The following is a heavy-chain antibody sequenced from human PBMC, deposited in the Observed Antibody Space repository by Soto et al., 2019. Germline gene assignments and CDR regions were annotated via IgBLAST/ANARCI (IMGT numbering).Heavy chain of an antibody. CDR2: SNHGGST. D-gene: IGHD3-22*01. CDR3: ARGSRSLYYYDTSASNYFGP. J-gene: IGHJ5*02. V-gene: IGHV4-34*01. Sequence: SETLSLTCAVFTGSLSGYYWSWIRQPPGKGPEWIGDSNHGGSTNYNPSLRSRLSISVDTSKNQFSLRLSSVTAADTAVYYCARGSRSLYYYDTSASNYFGPWGQGILVTVSS. CDR1: TGSLSGYY.